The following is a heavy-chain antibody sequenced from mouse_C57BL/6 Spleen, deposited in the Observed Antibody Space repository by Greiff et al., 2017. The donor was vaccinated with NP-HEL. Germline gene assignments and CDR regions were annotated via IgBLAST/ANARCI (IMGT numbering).Heavy chain of an antibody. J-gene: IGHJ3*01. CDR1: GYTFTSYG. V-gene: IGHV1-81*01. CDR3: ATSSLGY. D-gene: IGHD4-1*01. CDR2: IYPRSGNT. Sequence: QVQLKQSGAELARPGASVKLSCKASGYTFTSYGISWVKQRTGQGLEWIGEIYPRSGNTYYNEKFKGKATLTADKSSSTAYMELRSLTSEDSAVYFCATSSLGYWGQGTLVTVSA.